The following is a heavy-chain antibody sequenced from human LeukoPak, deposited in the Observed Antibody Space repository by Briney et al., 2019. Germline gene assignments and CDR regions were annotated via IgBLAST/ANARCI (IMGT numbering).Heavy chain of an antibody. V-gene: IGHV4-31*03. D-gene: IGHD1-26*01. J-gene: IGHJ4*02. Sequence: SQTLSLTCTVSGXSISSGGYYWSWIRQHPGRGLEWIGYIYYSGSTYYNPSLKSRVTISVDTSKNQFSLKLSSVTAADTAVYYCARGAVGATTGWDYWGQGTLVTVSS. CDR2: IYYSGST. CDR1: GXSISSGGYY. CDR3: ARGAVGATTGWDY.